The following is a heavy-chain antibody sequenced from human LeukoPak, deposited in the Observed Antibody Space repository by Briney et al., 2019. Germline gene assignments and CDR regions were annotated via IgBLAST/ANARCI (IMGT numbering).Heavy chain of an antibody. V-gene: IGHV3-53*01. D-gene: IGHD2-21*01. CDR3: ARSLAAYDAFDI. Sequence: GGSLRLSCAASGFTVSSNYMSWVRQAPGKGLEWVSVIDSGGSTYYADSVKGRFTISRDNSKNTLYLQMNSLRAEDTAVYYCARSLAAYDAFDIWGQGTMVTVSS. CDR2: IDSGGST. CDR1: GFTVSSNY. J-gene: IGHJ3*02.